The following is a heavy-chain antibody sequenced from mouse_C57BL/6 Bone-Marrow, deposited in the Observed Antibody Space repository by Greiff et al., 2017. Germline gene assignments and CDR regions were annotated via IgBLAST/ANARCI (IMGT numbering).Heavy chain of an antibody. CDR2: IDPSDSYT. Sequence: VQLQQPGAELVRPGTSVKLSCKASGYTFTSYWMHWVKQRPGQGLEWIGVIDPSDSYTNYNQKFKGKATLTVDTSSSTAYMQLSSLTSEDSAVYYCARSLSYCDYWGQGTTLTVSS. CDR3: ARSLSYCDY. CDR1: GYTFTSYW. D-gene: IGHD6-1*01. J-gene: IGHJ2*01. V-gene: IGHV1-59*01.